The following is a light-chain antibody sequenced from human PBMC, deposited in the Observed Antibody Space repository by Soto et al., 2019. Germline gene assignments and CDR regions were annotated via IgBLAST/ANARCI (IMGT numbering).Light chain of an antibody. CDR2: AAS. Sequence: DIHVTLSPAALSASVGESVTIFCQTSQRVDRYIHWYQHQAVKAPQLRIYAASTVQEGVPSRFSGGGSRSYFSLITTRMQPEVSANYYCQQTYTSVATFGQGTKV. J-gene: IGKJ1*01. CDR1: QRVDRY. V-gene: IGKV1-39*01. CDR3: QQTYTSVAT.